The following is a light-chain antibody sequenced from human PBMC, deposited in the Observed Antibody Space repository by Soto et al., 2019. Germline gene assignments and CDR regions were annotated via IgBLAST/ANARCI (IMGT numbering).Light chain of an antibody. Sequence: QLVLTQSPSASASLGASVKLTCTLSSGHSSYAIAWHQQQPEKGPRYLMKLNSDGSHSKGDGIPDRFSGSSSGAERYLTISSHQSEDEADYYCQTWGTGPWVFGGGTKLTVL. V-gene: IGLV4-69*01. CDR1: SGHSSYA. J-gene: IGLJ3*02. CDR3: QTWGTGPWV. CDR2: LNSDGSH.